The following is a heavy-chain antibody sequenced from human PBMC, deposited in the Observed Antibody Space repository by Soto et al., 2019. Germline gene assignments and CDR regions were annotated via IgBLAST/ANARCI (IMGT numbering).Heavy chain of an antibody. Sequence: PGGSLRLSCAASGFTFSSYSMNWVRQAPGKGLEWVSYISSNSSSIGYADSVKRRFTISRDNAKNSLYLQMNSLRAEDTALYYCARVGGSGWYGGFDPWGQGTLVTVSS. CDR1: GFTFSSYS. D-gene: IGHD6-19*01. CDR2: ISSNSSSI. CDR3: ARVGGSGWYGGFDP. V-gene: IGHV3-48*04. J-gene: IGHJ5*02.